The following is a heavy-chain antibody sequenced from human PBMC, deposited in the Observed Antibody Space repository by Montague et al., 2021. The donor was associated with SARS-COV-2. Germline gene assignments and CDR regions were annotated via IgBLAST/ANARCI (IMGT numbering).Heavy chain of an antibody. CDR2: ISGSGDKT. J-gene: IGHJ6*02. Sequence: SLRLSCAASGFTFSTYAMSWVRRAPGKGLEWVSAISGSGDKTYYADSVKGRFTISRDNSKNTVSLQMNSLRVEDTAVYYCAKDLFCSGGDCYFYGMDLWGQGPTVTVSS. CDR3: AKDLFCSGGDCYFYGMDL. CDR1: GFTFSTYA. D-gene: IGHD2-15*01. V-gene: IGHV3-23*01.